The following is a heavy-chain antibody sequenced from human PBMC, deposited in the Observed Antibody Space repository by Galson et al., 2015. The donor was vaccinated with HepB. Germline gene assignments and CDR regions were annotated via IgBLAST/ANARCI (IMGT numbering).Heavy chain of an antibody. V-gene: IGHV3-74*01. J-gene: IGHJ1*01. D-gene: IGHD4-17*01. CDR3: ARDIYGDRNGGVIQH. CDR2: INSGGSST. Sequence: SLRLSCAASGFTFSSYWMHWVRQAPGKGLVWVSCINSGGSSTSYADSVKGRFTISRDNAKNTVYLQMNSLRDEDTAVYYCARDIYGDRNGGVIQHWGQGTLVTVSS. CDR1: GFTFSSYW.